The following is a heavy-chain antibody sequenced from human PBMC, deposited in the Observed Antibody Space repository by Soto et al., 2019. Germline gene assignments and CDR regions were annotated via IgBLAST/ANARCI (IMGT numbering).Heavy chain of an antibody. Sequence: SETLSLTCTVSGDSIGTTHSYWAWIRQSPGKGLEWIGNIHYSGSTYYMPSLRSRVTLSVDTSKNQFSLRLTSVTAEDTAVYYCARHEGNGNVWPLDYWGQGILVTAPQ. V-gene: IGHV4-39*01. CDR1: GDSIGTTHSY. CDR2: IHYSGST. J-gene: IGHJ4*02. CDR3: ARHEGNGNVWPLDY. D-gene: IGHD2-8*01.